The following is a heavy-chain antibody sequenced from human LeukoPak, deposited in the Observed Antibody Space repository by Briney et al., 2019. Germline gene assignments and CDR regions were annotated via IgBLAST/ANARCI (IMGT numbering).Heavy chain of an antibody. CDR3: ARGPDLIDWGYFDY. D-gene: IGHD3-9*01. CDR2: IRYDGSNK. Sequence: PGGSLRLSCAASGFTFSSYGMHWVRQAPGKGLEWVAFIRYDGSNKYYADSVKGRFTISRDNAKNSLYLQMNSLRAEDTAVYYCARGPDLIDWGYFDYWGQGTLVTVSS. V-gene: IGHV3-30*02. CDR1: GFTFSSYG. J-gene: IGHJ4*02.